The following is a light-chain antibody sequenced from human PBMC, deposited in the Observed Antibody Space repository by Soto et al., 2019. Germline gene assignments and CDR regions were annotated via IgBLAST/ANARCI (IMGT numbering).Light chain of an antibody. V-gene: IGLV2-14*01. CDR1: STGFGAYNY. CDR2: EST. CDR3: QSYDSSLSGWV. Sequence: QSALTQPASVSGSPGQSITISCTGTSTGFGAYNYVSWYQQHPGEAPKLIIYESTNRPSGVSNRFSGSKSDNTASLTISGLQTEDEADYYCQSYDSSLSGWVFGGGTKLTVL. J-gene: IGLJ3*02.